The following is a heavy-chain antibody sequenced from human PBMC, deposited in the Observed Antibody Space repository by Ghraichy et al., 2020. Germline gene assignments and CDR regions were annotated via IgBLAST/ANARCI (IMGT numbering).Heavy chain of an antibody. D-gene: IGHD6-13*01. CDR1: GFTFSTYA. V-gene: IGHV3-23*01. Sequence: GGSLRLSCAASGFTFSTYAMTWVRQAPGKGLEWVSTISGGGGSTDYEDSVKGRFSISRDNSKKTLYLQMDGLRAEDTAVYYCARGRIPAAGTNLEYWGQGTLVTVSS. CDR2: ISGGGGST. CDR3: ARGRIPAAGTNLEY. J-gene: IGHJ4*02.